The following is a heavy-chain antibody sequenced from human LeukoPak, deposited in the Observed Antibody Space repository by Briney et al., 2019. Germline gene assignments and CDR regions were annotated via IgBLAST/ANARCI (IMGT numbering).Heavy chain of an antibody. CDR1: GGSISSYY. Sequence: SETLSLTCTVSGGSISSYYWSWIRQSPGKGLEWIGRIYTSGSTNYNPSLKSRVTISVDTSKNQFSLKLSSVTAADTAVYYCARDYYDSSGYYYVRAFDIWGQGTMVTVSS. J-gene: IGHJ3*02. D-gene: IGHD3-22*01. CDR2: IYTSGST. CDR3: ARDYYDSSGYYYVRAFDI. V-gene: IGHV4-4*07.